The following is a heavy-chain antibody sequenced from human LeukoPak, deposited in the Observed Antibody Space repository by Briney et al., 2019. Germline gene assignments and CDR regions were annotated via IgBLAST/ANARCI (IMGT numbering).Heavy chain of an antibody. CDR1: GFTFSSYG. Sequence: PGGSLRLSCAASGFTFSSYGMHWVRQAPGKGLEWVAVIWYDGSNKYYADSVKGRFTISRDNSKNTLYLQMNSLRAEDTAVYYCARFPRYYYDSSGSPGAFDIWGQGTMVTVSS. CDR3: ARFPRYYYDSSGSPGAFDI. V-gene: IGHV3-33*01. CDR2: IWYDGSNK. D-gene: IGHD3-22*01. J-gene: IGHJ3*02.